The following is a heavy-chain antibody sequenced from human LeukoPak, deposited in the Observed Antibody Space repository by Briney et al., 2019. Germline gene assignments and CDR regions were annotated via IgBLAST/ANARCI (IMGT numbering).Heavy chain of an antibody. CDR1: GYSFTSYW. CDR3: ARSGGSGSYYARYYYYYMDV. D-gene: IGHD3-10*01. Sequence: GESLKISCKGSGYSFTSYWIGWVRQMPGKGLEWMGIIYPGDSDTRYSPSFQGQVTISADKSISTAYLQWSSLKASDTAMYYCARSGGSGSYYARYYYYYMDVWGKGTTVTVSS. J-gene: IGHJ6*03. CDR2: IYPGDSDT. V-gene: IGHV5-51*01.